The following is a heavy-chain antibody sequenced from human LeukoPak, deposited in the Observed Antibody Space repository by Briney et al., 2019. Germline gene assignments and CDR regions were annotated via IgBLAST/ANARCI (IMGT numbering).Heavy chain of an antibody. J-gene: IGHJ4*02. Sequence: GGSLRLSCAASGFTFSSYAMSWVRQAPGKGLEWVSAISGSGGSTYYADSVKGRFTISRDNAKNSLYLQMNSLRAEDMALYYCAKDMAYSSSGFDYWGQGTLVTVSS. CDR1: GFTFSSYA. D-gene: IGHD6-6*01. CDR2: ISGSGGST. CDR3: AKDMAYSSSGFDY. V-gene: IGHV3-23*01.